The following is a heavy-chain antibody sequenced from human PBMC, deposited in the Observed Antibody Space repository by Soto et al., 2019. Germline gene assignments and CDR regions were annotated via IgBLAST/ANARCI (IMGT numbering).Heavy chain of an antibody. V-gene: IGHV4-59*01. D-gene: IGHD3-10*01. Sequence: SEAVSLTCSVSCDSRNTYFWTWIRQPPGKGLEWIGYIYDGGTTNYNPSLKSRAAISVDTSKNQFSLNLTSVTAADTAMYYCARSFTYGAQRFDYWGQGALVTVSS. J-gene: IGHJ4*02. CDR1: CDSRNTYF. CDR2: IYDGGTT. CDR3: ARSFTYGAQRFDY.